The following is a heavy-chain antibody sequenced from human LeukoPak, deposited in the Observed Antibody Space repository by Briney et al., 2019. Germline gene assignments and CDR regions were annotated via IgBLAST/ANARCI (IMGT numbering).Heavy chain of an antibody. CDR1: GFTFNSYA. CDR3: AKDRYSNYGNWFDP. D-gene: IGHD4-11*01. Sequence: GGSLRLSCAASGFTFNSYAMNWVRQAPGKGLEWVSGISGSGGSTFYADSVKGRFTISRDSSKNTLYLQMNSLRAEDTAVYYCAKDRYSNYGNWFDPWGQGTLVTVFS. CDR2: ISGSGGST. V-gene: IGHV3-23*01. J-gene: IGHJ5*02.